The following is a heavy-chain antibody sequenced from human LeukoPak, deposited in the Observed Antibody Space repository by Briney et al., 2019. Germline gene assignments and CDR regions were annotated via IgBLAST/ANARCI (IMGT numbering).Heavy chain of an antibody. V-gene: IGHV3-23*01. J-gene: IGHJ4*02. CDR1: GFPVSSTS. D-gene: IGHD6-25*01. Sequence: GGSLRPSCAPSGFPVSSTSMSWVRKPPGKGLEWVSAISGSGGSTYYADSVKGRFTISRDNSKNTLYLQMNSLRAEDTAVYYCAKDLAPAAARRYFDYWGQGTLVTVSS. CDR3: AKDLAPAAARRYFDY. CDR2: ISGSGGST.